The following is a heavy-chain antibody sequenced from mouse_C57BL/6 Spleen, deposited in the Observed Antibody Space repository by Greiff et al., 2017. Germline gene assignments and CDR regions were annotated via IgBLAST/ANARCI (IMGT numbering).Heavy chain of an antibody. V-gene: IGHV2-6-1*01. D-gene: IGHD1-1*01. CDR2: IWSDGST. J-gene: IGHJ1*03. Sequence: QVQLKESGPGLVAPSQSLSITCTVSGFSLTSYGVHWVRQPPGKGLEWLVVIWSDGSTTYNSALKSRLSISKDNSKSHVFLKMNSLQTDDTAMYYSARHREPYYGSRDWYFDVWGTGTTVTVSS. CDR3: ARHREPYYGSRDWYFDV. CDR1: GFSLTSYG.